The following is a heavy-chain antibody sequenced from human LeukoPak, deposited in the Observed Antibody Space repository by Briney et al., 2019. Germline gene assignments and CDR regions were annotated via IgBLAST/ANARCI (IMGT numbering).Heavy chain of an antibody. CDR1: GGSINSYY. V-gene: IGHV4-59*01. Sequence: SETLSLTCTVSGGSINSYYWSWIRQPPGKGLEWIGYIHYSGSTNYNPSPKGRVTMSVDTSKNQFSLNLSSVTAADTAVYYCARDSVSYYFDYWGQGTLVTVSS. CDR2: IHYSGST. D-gene: IGHD3-10*01. J-gene: IGHJ4*02. CDR3: ARDSVSYYFDY.